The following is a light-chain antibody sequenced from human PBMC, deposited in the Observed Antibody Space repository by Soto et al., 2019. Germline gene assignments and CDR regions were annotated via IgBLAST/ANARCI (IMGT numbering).Light chain of an antibody. CDR1: SGYSTYA. CDR3: QTWRTGMRV. V-gene: IGLV4-69*01. Sequence: QTVVTQSPSASASLGASVRLTCTLSSGYSTYAIAWHQQQPDKGPRYLMKLNSDGSHNRGAGIPDRFSGSSSGAERHLTISGLQSEDEGDYYCQTWRTGMRVFGGGTKLTVL. CDR2: LNSDGSH. J-gene: IGLJ3*02.